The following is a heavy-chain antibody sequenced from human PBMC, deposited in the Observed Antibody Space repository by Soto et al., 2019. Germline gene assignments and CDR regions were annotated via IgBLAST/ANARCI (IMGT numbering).Heavy chain of an antibody. V-gene: IGHV3-30*18. Sequence: GGSLRLSCAASGFTFSSYGMHWVRQAPGKGLEWVAVISYDGSNKYYADSVKGRFTISRDNSKNTLYLQMNSLRAEDTAVYYCAKGAAAADHFDYWGQGTLVTVSS. CDR1: GFTFSSYG. D-gene: IGHD6-13*01. J-gene: IGHJ4*02. CDR3: AKGAAAADHFDY. CDR2: ISYDGSNK.